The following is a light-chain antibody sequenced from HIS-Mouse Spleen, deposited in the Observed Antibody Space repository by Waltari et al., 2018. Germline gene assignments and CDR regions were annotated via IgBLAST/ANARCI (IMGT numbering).Light chain of an antibody. V-gene: IGKV3-15*01. CDR3: QQYNNWWT. CDR1: QSVSSN. J-gene: IGKJ1*01. Sequence: EIVITQSPATLSVSPGERATPSCRASQSVSSNLAWYQQKPGQAPSLLIYGASTRATGIPARFSGSGSGTEFTLTISSMQSEDFAVYYCQQYNNWWTFGQGTKVEIK. CDR2: GAS.